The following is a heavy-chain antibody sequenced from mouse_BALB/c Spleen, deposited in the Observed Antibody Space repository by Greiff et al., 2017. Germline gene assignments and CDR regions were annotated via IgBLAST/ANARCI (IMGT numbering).Heavy chain of an antibody. CDR3: AREDGSSGGGY. D-gene: IGHD1-1*01. CDR2: ILPGSGST. V-gene: IGHV1-9*01. CDR1: GYTFSSYW. J-gene: IGHJ2*01. Sequence: QVQLQQSGAELMKPGASVKISCKATGYTFSSYWIEWVKQRPGHGLEWIGEILPGSGSTNYNEKFKGKATFTADTSSNTAYMQLSSLTSEDSAVYYCAREDGSSGGGYWGQGTTLTVSS.